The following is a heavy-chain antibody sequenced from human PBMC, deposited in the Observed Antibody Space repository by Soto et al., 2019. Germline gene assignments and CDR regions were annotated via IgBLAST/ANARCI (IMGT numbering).Heavy chain of an antibody. CDR2: ISYDGSNK. V-gene: IGHV3-30-3*01. CDR1: GFTFSSYA. CDR3: ARDPRPGDTAMVGPFDY. J-gene: IGHJ4*02. Sequence: QVQLVESGGGVVQPGRSLRLSCEASGFTFSSYAMHWVRQAPGKGLEWVAVISYDGSNKYYADSVKGRFTISRDNSKNTLNLQMNSLRAEYTAVYYCARDPRPGDTAMVGPFDYWGQGTLVTVSS. D-gene: IGHD5-18*01.